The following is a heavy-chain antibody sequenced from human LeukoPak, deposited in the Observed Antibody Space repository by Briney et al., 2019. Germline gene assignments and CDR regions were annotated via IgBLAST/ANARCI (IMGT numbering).Heavy chain of an antibody. CDR3: ARENGGEDY. D-gene: IGHD2-21*01. CDR2: INPILGIA. CDR1: GGTFSMYA. V-gene: IGHV1-69*04. J-gene: IGHJ4*02. Sequence: SVKVSCKASGGTFSMYAVTWVRQARGQGLEWMGRINPILGIANYAQKFQGRVTIIADESTSTAYMELSSLRSEDTAVYYCARENGGEDYWGQGTLVTVSS.